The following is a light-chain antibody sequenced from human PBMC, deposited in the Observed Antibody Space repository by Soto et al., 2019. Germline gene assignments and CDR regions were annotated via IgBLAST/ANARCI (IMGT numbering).Light chain of an antibody. Sequence: DIQMTQSPSTLSASVGDRVTITCRASQTISSCFTWYQHKPGKAPKLLIYETSTLKRGVPSRFSGSGSGTEFTLTITSLQPEDIATYYCQHCDDVPDAFGEGTKVDIK. CDR3: QHCDDVPDA. CDR2: ETS. V-gene: IGKV1-5*03. CDR1: QTISSC. J-gene: IGKJ1*01.